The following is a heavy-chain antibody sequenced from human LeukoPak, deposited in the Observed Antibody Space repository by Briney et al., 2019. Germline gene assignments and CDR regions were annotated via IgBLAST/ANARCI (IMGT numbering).Heavy chain of an antibody. J-gene: IGHJ3*02. V-gene: IGHV3-23*01. CDR3: AKEGVTTVRGVILADAFDI. CDR1: GFTFSSYA. D-gene: IGHD3-10*01. Sequence: GGSLGLSCSASGFTFSSYAMSWVRQAPGKGLEWVSAISGSGGSTYYADSVKGRFTISRDNSKNTLYLQMNSLRAEDTAVYYCAKEGVTTVRGVILADAFDIWGQGTMVTVSS. CDR2: ISGSGGST.